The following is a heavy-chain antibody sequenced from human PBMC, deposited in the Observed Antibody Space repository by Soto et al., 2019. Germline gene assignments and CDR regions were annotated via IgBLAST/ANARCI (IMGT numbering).Heavy chain of an antibody. Sequence: QVQLVESGGGLVKPGGSLRLSCAASGFTFSDYYMSWIRQAPGKGLEWVSYISSSSSYTNYADSVKGRFTISRDNAKKSLYLQMNSLRAEDTAVYYCARELIAVAGTGRFDPWGQGTLVIVSS. J-gene: IGHJ5*02. V-gene: IGHV3-11*05. CDR3: ARELIAVAGTGRFDP. CDR2: ISSSSSYT. CDR1: GFTFSDYY. D-gene: IGHD6-19*01.